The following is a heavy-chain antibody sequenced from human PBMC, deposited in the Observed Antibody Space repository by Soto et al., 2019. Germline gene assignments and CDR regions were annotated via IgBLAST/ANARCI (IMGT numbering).Heavy chain of an antibody. CDR1: GFSLSTSGVG. CDR3: VHRQDYYDSSGYYLGWFDP. CDR2: IYWNDDK. D-gene: IGHD3-22*01. Sequence: QITLKESGPTLVKPTQTLTLTCTFSGFSLSTSGVGVGWIRQPPGKALEWLALIYWNDDKRYSPSLKSRLTITKDTSKNQVVLTMTNMDPVDTATYYCVHRQDYYDSSGYYLGWFDPWGQGTLVTVSS. J-gene: IGHJ5*02. V-gene: IGHV2-5*01.